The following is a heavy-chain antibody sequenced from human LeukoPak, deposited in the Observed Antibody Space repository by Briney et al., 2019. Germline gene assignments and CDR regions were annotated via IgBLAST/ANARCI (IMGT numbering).Heavy chain of an antibody. CDR2: INPNSGGT. J-gene: IGHJ4*02. V-gene: IGHV1-2*02. D-gene: IGHD3-9*01. Sequence: GASVKVSCKASGYTFTGYYMHWVRQAPGQGLEWMGWINPNSGGTNYAQKFQGRVTMTRDTSISTAYMELSRLRSDDTAVYYCARVKDDILTGYFPIYFDYWGQGTLVTVSS. CDR1: GYTFTGYY. CDR3: ARVKDDILTGYFPIYFDY.